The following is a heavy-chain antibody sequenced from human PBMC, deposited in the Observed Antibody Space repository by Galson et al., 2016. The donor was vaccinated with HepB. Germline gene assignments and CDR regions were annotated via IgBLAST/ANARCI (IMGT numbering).Heavy chain of an antibody. CDR1: EFTFSTYW. CDR3: ARLGDNSGYIDY. CDR2: INQDGSAK. Sequence: SLRLSCAASEFTFSTYWMSWVRQAPGKGLEWVANINQDGSAKFYVDSVKGRFAVSRDNAENSLFLQMNSLRAEDTAVYYCARLGDNSGYIDYWGQGILVTVSS. D-gene: IGHD3-22*01. J-gene: IGHJ4*02. V-gene: IGHV3-7*03.